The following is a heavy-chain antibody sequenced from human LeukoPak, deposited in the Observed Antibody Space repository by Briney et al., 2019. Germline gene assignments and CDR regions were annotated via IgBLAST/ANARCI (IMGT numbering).Heavy chain of an antibody. CDR1: GFTFSSYS. CDR3: AKAVTQYCSSTSCGNSFDY. CDR2: ISSSSSTI. D-gene: IGHD2-2*01. V-gene: IGHV3-48*01. J-gene: IGHJ4*02. Sequence: PGGSLRLSCAASGFTFSSYSMNWVRQAPGKGLEWVSYISSSSSTIYYADSVKGRFTISRDNAKNSLYLQMNSLRAEDTAVYYCAKAVTQYCSSTSCGNSFDYWGQGTLVTVSS.